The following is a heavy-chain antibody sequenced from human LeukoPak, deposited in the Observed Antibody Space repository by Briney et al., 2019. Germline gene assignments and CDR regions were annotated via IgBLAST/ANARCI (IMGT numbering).Heavy chain of an antibody. CDR2: IRYDGSNK. CDR3: ASIXVVAADAKNDY. V-gene: IGHV3-30*02. J-gene: IGHJ4*02. Sequence: GGSLRLSCAASGFTFSSYGMHWVRQAPGKGLEWVAFIRYDGSNKYYADSVKGRFTIPRDNSKNTLYLQMNSLRAEDTAVYYCASIXVVAADAKNDYWGQGTLVTVSS. CDR1: GFTFSSYG. D-gene: IGHD2-15*01.